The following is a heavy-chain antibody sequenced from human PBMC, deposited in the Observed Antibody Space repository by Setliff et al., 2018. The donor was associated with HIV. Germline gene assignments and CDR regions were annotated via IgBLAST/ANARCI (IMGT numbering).Heavy chain of an antibody. CDR2: ISAYSGNT. CDR3: ARVAWYYSFWSGLGDAFDI. J-gene: IGHJ3*02. CDR1: GYTFTSYG. D-gene: IGHD3-3*01. Sequence: ASVKVSCKASGYTFTSYGISWVRQAPGQGLEWMGWISAYSGNTNYAQKLQGRVTMTTDTSTSTAYMELRSLRSDDTAVYYCARVAWYYSFWSGLGDAFDIGGQGTMVTVSS. V-gene: IGHV1-18*01.